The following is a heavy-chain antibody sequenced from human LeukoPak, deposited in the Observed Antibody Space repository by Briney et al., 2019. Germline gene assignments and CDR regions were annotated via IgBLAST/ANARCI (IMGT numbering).Heavy chain of an antibody. CDR1: GGTFNHFG. Sequence: SVKVSCKASGGTFNHFGINWVRQAPGQGLEWMGRIIPILDLTKYAPKIQDRVTITADKSTSTAYMELNSLRSEDTAVYFCARDSSRPPTSFDYWGQGTLVTVSS. D-gene: IGHD1-1*01. J-gene: IGHJ4*02. CDR2: IIPILDLT. V-gene: IGHV1-69*04. CDR3: ARDSSRPPTSFDY.